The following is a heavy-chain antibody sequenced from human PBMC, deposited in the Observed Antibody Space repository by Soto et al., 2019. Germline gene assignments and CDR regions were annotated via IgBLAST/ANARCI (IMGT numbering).Heavy chain of an antibody. Sequence: GGSLRLSCAASGFTISSYAMSWVRQAPGEGLEWVAVIWSDGGNKYYADSVKGRFTISRDNSMNTLYLEMNSLRAEDTAVFYCARGHWGFGDWGQGTLVTVSS. CDR3: ARGHWGFGD. V-gene: IGHV3-33*08. CDR1: GFTISSYA. D-gene: IGHD3-10*01. CDR2: IWSDGGNK. J-gene: IGHJ4*02.